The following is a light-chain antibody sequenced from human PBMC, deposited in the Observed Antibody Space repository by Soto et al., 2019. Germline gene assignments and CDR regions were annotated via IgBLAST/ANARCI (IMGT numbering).Light chain of an antibody. CDR3: QQANSFPLT. Sequence: DIQMTQSPSSVSASVGDRVTITCRASQDISSWLAWYQHKPGKAPSLLIYAASSLQSGVPSRFSGSGSGTDFALTIAGLESEEFATYYCQQANSFPLTFGGGTKVEIK. CDR2: AAS. CDR1: QDISSW. J-gene: IGKJ4*01. V-gene: IGKV1D-12*01.